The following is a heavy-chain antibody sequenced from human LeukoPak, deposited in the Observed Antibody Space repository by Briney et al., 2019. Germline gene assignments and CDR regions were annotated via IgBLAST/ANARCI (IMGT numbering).Heavy chain of an antibody. J-gene: IGHJ4*02. CDR3: ARGGVGASDY. D-gene: IGHD1-26*01. Sequence: PSETLSLTCTVSGGSISSSSYYWGWIRQPPGKGLEWIGSIYYSGSTYYNPSLKSRVTISVDTSKNQFSLKLSSVTAADTAVYYCARGGVGASDYWGQGTLVTVSS. CDR2: IYYSGST. V-gene: IGHV4-39*01. CDR1: GGSISSSSYY.